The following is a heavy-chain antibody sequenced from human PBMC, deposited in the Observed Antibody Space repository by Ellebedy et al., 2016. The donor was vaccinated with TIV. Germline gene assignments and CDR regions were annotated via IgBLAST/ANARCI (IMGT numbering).Heavy chain of an antibody. CDR1: GGSFSGYY. J-gene: IGHJ4*02. CDR2: INHSGST. V-gene: IGHV4-34*01. D-gene: IGHD6-19*01. CDR3: ARGGPPYSSGWYVRFDY. Sequence: SETLSLXCAVYGGSFSGYYWSWIRQPPGKGLEWIGEINHSGSTNYNPSLKSRVTISVDTSKNQFSLKLSSVTAADTAVYYCARGGPPYSSGWYVRFDYWGQGTLVTVSS.